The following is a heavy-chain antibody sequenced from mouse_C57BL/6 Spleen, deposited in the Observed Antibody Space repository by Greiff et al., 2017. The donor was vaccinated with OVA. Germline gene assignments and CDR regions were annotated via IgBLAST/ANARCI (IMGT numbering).Heavy chain of an antibody. Sequence: EVMLVESGGGLVKPGGSLKLSCAASGFTFSSYAMSWVRQTSEKRLEWVATISDGGSYTYYPDNVKGRFTISRDNAKNNLYLQMSHLKSEDTAMYYCARGDDYDGGYYFDYWGQGTTLTVSS. J-gene: IGHJ2*01. D-gene: IGHD2-4*01. CDR1: GFTFSSYA. V-gene: IGHV5-4*03. CDR2: ISDGGSYT. CDR3: ARGDDYDGGYYFDY.